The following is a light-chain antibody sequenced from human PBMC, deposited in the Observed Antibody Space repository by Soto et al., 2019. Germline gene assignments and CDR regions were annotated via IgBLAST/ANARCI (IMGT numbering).Light chain of an antibody. J-gene: IGLJ3*02. V-gene: IGLV2-14*01. Sequence: QSALTQPASVSGSPGQSITISCTGTSTDVGGYNYVSWYQHHPGKAPKLMIFEVSQRPSGASNRFSGSKSGNTASLTISGLQAEDEADYYCSSYTSSSTWVFGGGTKVTVL. CDR2: EVS. CDR1: STDVGGYNY. CDR3: SSYTSSSTWV.